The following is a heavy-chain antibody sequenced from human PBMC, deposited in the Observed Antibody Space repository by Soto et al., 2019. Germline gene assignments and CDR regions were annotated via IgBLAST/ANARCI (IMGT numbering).Heavy chain of an antibody. CDR1: GFTFSSCV. CDR2: ISANGGST. Sequence: EVQLVESGGGLVQPGGSLRLSCVASGFTFSSCVMHWVRQSPGKGLEYVSAISANGGSTFYANSVKGRFTVSRDNSKNTLYVQMDIMRVEDMAVYYCARAVATGVWFFDPWGQGTLVTVSS. V-gene: IGHV3-64*01. CDR3: ARAVATGVWFFDP. J-gene: IGHJ5*02. D-gene: IGHD2-21*01.